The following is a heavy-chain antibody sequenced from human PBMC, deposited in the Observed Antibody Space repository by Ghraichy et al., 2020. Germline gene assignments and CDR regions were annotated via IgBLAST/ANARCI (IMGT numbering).Heavy chain of an antibody. CDR3: ARGVVGSYYYYGMDV. Sequence: SETLSLTCAVYGGSFSGYYWSWIRQPPGKGLEWIGEINHSGSTNYNPSLKSRVTISVDTSKNQFSLKLSSVTAADTAVYYCARGVVGSYYYYGMDVWGQGTTVTVSS. CDR1: GGSFSGYY. V-gene: IGHV4-34*01. J-gene: IGHJ6*02. D-gene: IGHD2-15*01. CDR2: INHSGST.